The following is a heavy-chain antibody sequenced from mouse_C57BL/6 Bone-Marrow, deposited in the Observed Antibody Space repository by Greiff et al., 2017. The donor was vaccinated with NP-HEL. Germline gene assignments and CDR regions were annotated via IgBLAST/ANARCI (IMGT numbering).Heavy chain of an antibody. CDR3: ARGYGYGWFAN. CDR2: IDPSDSYT. D-gene: IGHD2-2*01. V-gene: IGHV1-69*01. CDR1: GYTFTSYW. J-gene: IGHJ3*01. Sequence: QVQLQQPGAELVMPGASVKLSCKASGYTFTSYWMHWVKQRPGQGLEWIGEIDPSDSYTNYNQKFKGKSTLTVDKSSSTAYMQLSSLTSEDSSVYYYARGYGYGWFANWGQGTLVTVSA.